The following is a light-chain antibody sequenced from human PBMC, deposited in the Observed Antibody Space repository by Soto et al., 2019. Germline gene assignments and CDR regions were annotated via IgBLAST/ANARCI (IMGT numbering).Light chain of an antibody. CDR3: SSYTSSSTLYV. J-gene: IGLJ1*01. Sequence: LTQPASVSGSPRQSITISCTGASSDVGGYTYVSWYQQHPGKAPKLMIYEVNNRPSGVSNRFSGSKSGNTASLTISGLQAEDEADYYCSSYTSSSTLYVFGTGTRVTVL. CDR1: SSDVGGYTY. CDR2: EVN. V-gene: IGLV2-14*01.